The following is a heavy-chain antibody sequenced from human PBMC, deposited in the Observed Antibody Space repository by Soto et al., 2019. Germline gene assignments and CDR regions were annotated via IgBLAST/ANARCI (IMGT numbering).Heavy chain of an antibody. CDR1: RGSISSSNW. CDR2: MYHTGIT. D-gene: IGHD1-1*01. V-gene: IGHV4-4*02. CDR3: ARESYNESNVGYFDL. J-gene: IGHJ2*01. Sequence: QVQLQESGPGLVKPSGTLSLTCAVSRGSISSSNWWSWVRQSPGQGLEWIGAMYHTGITNYSPSLKSRVTMSVDKSKNQFSLKLSSVTPADTAVYYCARESYNESNVGYFDLLGRGTLVPVSS.